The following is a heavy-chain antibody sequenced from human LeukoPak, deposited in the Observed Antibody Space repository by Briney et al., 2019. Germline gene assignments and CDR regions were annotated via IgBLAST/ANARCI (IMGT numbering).Heavy chain of an antibody. CDR3: AREGGNFDFDP. D-gene: IGHD4-23*01. Sequence: SQTLSLTCTVSGDSINIHHHFWGWIRQHPGKGLEWIGYVNYIGSTFYNPSLKSRVTISLDTSKNQISLNLTTVTAADTAVYYCAREGGNFDFDPWGQGTLATVSS. CDR1: GDSINIHHHF. CDR2: VNYIGST. V-gene: IGHV4-31*03. J-gene: IGHJ5*02.